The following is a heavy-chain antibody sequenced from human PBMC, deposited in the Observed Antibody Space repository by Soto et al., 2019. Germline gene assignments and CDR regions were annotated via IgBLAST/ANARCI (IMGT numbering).Heavy chain of an antibody. J-gene: IGHJ4*02. CDR1: GYRFTNYW. CDR3: ARRGPNDYDSSGYQIVY. CDR2: IYPGDSNT. D-gene: IGHD3-22*01. Sequence: GESLKISCTCSGYRFTNYWIGGVRQMPGKGLEWKGIIYPGDSNTRDRPTFEGQVTISADKSITTAFLQWSSLKAWDSAMYYSARRGPNDYDSSGYQIVYWGQGTPVTVSS. V-gene: IGHV5-51*01.